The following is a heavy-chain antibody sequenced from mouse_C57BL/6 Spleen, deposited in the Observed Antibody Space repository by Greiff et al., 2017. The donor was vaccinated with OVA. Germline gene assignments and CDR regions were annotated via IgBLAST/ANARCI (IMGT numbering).Heavy chain of an antibody. CDR3: ARWDYDRNFDY. CDR1: GYTFTSYW. J-gene: IGHJ2*01. CDR2: IDPSDSET. Sequence: VKLQQPGAELVRPGSSVKLSCKASGYTFTSYWMHWVKQRPIQGLEWIGNIDPSDSETHYNQKFKDKATLTVDKSSSTAYMQLSSLTSEDSAVYYCARWDYDRNFDYWGQGTTLTVSS. V-gene: IGHV1-52*01. D-gene: IGHD2-4*01.